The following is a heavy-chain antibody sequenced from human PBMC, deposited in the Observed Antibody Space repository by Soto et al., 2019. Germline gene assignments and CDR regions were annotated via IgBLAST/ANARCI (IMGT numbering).Heavy chain of an antibody. J-gene: IGHJ3*02. V-gene: IGHV1-3*01. CDR2: INAGNGNT. D-gene: IGHD3-22*01. CDR3: ARPRYYDSSGPTAFDI. CDR1: GYTFTSYA. Sequence: GASVKVSCKASGYTFTSYAMHWVRQAPGQRLEWMGWINAGNGNTKYSQKFQGRVTITRGTSASTAYMELSSLRSEDTAVYYCARPRYYDSSGPTAFDIWGQGTMVTVSS.